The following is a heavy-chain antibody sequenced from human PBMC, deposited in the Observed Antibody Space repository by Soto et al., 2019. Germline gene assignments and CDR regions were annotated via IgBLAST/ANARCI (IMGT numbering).Heavy chain of an antibody. J-gene: IGHJ3*02. D-gene: IGHD7-27*01. Sequence: KASETLSLTCTVSGGSLTAYSWNWIRQPVGKGLEWIGRIDTSGKTNYIPSLKSRLTMSIDRFKNQFSLNLKFVTAADTAVYFCAKDESGAADIWGQGTMVT. V-gene: IGHV4-4*07. CDR2: IDTSGKT. CDR1: GGSLTAYS. CDR3: AKDESGAADI.